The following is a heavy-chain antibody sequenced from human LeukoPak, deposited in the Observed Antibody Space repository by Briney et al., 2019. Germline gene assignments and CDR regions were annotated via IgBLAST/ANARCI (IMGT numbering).Heavy chain of an antibody. Sequence: GGSLRLSCAACGFTFSSYDMHWVRQATGKGLEWVSAIGTAGDTYYPGSVKGRFTISRENAKNSLYLQMNSLRAGDTAVYYCARVLTPNYDYVWGSYRPTCFDYWGQGTLVTVSS. V-gene: IGHV3-13*01. CDR3: ARVLTPNYDYVWGSYRPTCFDY. J-gene: IGHJ4*02. CDR1: GFTFSSYD. D-gene: IGHD3-16*02. CDR2: IGTAGDT.